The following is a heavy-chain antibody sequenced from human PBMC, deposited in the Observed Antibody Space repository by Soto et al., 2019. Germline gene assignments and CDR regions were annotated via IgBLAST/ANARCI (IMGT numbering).Heavy chain of an antibody. V-gene: IGHV1-2*02. CDR1: GYTFTGYY. J-gene: IGHJ4*02. CDR3: ARFYDSSGYYRSGYFDY. Sequence: ASVKVSCKASGYTFTGYYMHWVRQAPGQGLEWMGWINPNSGGTNYAQKFQGRVTMTRDTSISTAYMELSRLRSDDTAVYYCARFYDSSGYYRSGYFDYWRQGSLVTVSS. D-gene: IGHD3-22*01. CDR2: INPNSGGT.